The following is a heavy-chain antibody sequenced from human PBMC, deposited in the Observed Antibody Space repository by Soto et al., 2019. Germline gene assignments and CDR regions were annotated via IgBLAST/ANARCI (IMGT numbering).Heavy chain of an antibody. Sequence: GGSLRLFCAASGFTFSNHAMSWARQAPGKGLEWVSSISSSGSNTYYADSVKGRFTISRDNSKNTLYLQMNSLRAEDTAVYYCARDRTVSGGGNWWFDPWGQGTLVTVSS. D-gene: IGHD1-20*01. CDR3: ARDRTVSGGGNWWFDP. CDR1: GFTFSNHA. V-gene: IGHV3-23*01. J-gene: IGHJ5*02. CDR2: ISSSGSNT.